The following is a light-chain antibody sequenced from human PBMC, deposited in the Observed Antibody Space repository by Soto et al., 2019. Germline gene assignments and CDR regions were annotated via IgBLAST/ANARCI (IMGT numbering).Light chain of an antibody. V-gene: IGKV3-15*01. CDR2: GAS. CDR1: QSVSRN. CDR3: QQYNNWPTWT. J-gene: IGKJ1*01. Sequence: EIVITQSPATLSVSPGERATLSCRATQSVSRNLAWYQQKPGQAPSLLIYGASTRANGIPARFSGGGSGTKLTLTISSLQSEDFAAYYCQQYNNWPTWTFGQGTKVDIK.